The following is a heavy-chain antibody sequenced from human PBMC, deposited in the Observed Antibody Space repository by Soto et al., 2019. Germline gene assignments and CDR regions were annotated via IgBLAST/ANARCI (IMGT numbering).Heavy chain of an antibody. J-gene: IGHJ6*02. CDR3: ARGGDFWSGSPPYYYYGMDV. CDR1: GFTFSSYA. V-gene: IGHV3-30-3*01. CDR2: ISYDGSNK. Sequence: GGSLRLSCAAFGFTFSSYAMHRVRQAPGKGLEWVAVISYDGSNKYYADSVKGRFTISRDNSKNTLYLQMNSLRAEDTAVYYCARGGDFWSGSPPYYYYGMDVWGQGTTVTVSS. D-gene: IGHD3-3*01.